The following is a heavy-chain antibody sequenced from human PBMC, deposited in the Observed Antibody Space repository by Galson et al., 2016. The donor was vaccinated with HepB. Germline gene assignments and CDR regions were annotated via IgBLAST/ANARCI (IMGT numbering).Heavy chain of an antibody. CDR1: GYGFTSFW. CDR3: ARRGAAGLD. D-gene: IGHD6-13*01. J-gene: IGHJ4*02. Sequence: QSGAEVKKSGESLKISCKASGYGFTSFWIGWVRQMPGKGLEWMGIIYPGDSDTRYSPSFQGQVNISADKSINTAFLQWSNLKASDTALYYCARRGAAGLDWGQGTLVTVSS. CDR2: IYPGDSDT. V-gene: IGHV5-51*01.